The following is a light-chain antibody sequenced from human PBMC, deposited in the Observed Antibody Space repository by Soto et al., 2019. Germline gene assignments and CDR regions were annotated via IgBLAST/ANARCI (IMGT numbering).Light chain of an antibody. CDR1: SSNIGNND. Sequence: QSVLKQPPSVSAAPGQKVTISCSGSSSNIGNNDVSWYQQFPGTAPKLLIYDNYKRPSGIPDRFSGSKSGTSATLGISGLQTWDEADYYCGTWDSSLRGVFGGGTKLTVL. CDR3: GTWDSSLRGV. V-gene: IGLV1-51*01. J-gene: IGLJ2*01. CDR2: DNY.